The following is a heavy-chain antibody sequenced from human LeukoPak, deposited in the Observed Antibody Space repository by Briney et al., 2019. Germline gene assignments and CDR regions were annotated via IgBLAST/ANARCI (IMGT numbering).Heavy chain of an antibody. CDR2: INHSGST. CDR1: GGSFSGYY. J-gene: IGHJ4*02. Sequence: ASETLSLTCAVYGGSFSGYYWSWIRQPPGKGLEWIGEINHSGSTNYNPSLKSRVTISVDTSKNQFSLKLSSVTAADTAVYYCASRIVDTAMVYSDYWGQGTLVTVSS. CDR3: ASRIVDTAMVYSDY. D-gene: IGHD5-18*01. V-gene: IGHV4-34*01.